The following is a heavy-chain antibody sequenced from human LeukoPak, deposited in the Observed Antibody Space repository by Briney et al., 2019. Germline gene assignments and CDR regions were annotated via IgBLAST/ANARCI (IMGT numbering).Heavy chain of an antibody. J-gene: IGHJ4*02. CDR3: ARDPYDSGGYYYGFFLY. V-gene: IGHV1-46*01. D-gene: IGHD3-22*01. CDR1: GYTFTSYY. Sequence: ASVKVSCKASGYTFTSYYMHWVRQAPGQGLEWMGIINPSGGSTSYAQKFQGRVTMTRDTSTSTVYMELSSLRSEDTAVYYCARDPYDSGGYYYGFFLYWGQGTLVTVSS. CDR2: INPSGGST.